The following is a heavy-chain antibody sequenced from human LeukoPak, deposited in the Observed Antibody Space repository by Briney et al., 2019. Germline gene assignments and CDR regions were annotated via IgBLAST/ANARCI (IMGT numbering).Heavy chain of an antibody. D-gene: IGHD1-14*01. V-gene: IGHV3-30-3*01. Sequence: GGSLRLSCVVSGFTFSSYTMHWVRQAPGKGLEWVAVISYDGSNKYYADSVKGRFTISRDNSKNTLYLQMNSLRAEDTAVYYCARSPTEPWGYWGQGTLVTVSS. J-gene: IGHJ4*02. CDR2: ISYDGSNK. CDR3: ARSPTEPWGY. CDR1: GFTFSSYT.